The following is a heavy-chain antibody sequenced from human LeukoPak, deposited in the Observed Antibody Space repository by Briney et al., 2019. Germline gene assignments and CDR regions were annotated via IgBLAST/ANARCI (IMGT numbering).Heavy chain of an antibody. CDR1: GGSISSYY. CDR3: ARTDYRA. D-gene: IGHD4-11*01. Sequence: SETLSLTCTVSGGSISSYYWSWIRQPPGKGLEWIGFIFYSGTTNYNPSLKSRVTISVDTSKNQFSLKLSSVTAADTAVYYCARTDYRAWGQGTLVTVSS. V-gene: IGHV4-59*12. J-gene: IGHJ5*02. CDR2: IFYSGTT.